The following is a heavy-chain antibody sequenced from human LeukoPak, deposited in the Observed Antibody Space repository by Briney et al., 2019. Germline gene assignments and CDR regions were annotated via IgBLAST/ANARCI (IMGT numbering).Heavy chain of an antibody. V-gene: IGHV3-23*01. CDR3: AKDRRSVTTEYFQH. CDR2: ISGSGGST. J-gene: IGHJ1*01. CDR1: GFTFSSYA. D-gene: IGHD4-17*01. Sequence: PGGSLRLSCAAPGFTFSSYAMSWVRQAPGKGLEWVSAISGSGGSTYYADSVKGRFTISRDNSKNTLYLQMNSLRAEDTAVYYCAKDRRSVTTEYFQHWGQGTLVTVSS.